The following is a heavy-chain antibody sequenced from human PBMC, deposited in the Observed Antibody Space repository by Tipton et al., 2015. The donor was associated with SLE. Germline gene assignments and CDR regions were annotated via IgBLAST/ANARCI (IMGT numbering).Heavy chain of an antibody. CDR1: GGSISSSSYY. D-gene: IGHD7-27*01. CDR3: ARVKGLGIYMDV. Sequence: TLSLTCTVSGGSISSSSYYWGWIRQPPGKGLEWIGSIYYSGSTYYNPSLKSRVPISVDTSKNQFSLKLSSVTAADTAVYYCARVKGLGIYMDVWGKGTTVTVSS. J-gene: IGHJ6*03. CDR2: IYYSGST. V-gene: IGHV4-39*07.